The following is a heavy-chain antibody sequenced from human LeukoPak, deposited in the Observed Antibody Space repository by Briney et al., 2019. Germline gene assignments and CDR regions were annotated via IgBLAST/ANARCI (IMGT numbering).Heavy chain of an antibody. CDR3: ARQISPNYYYYYSMDV. V-gene: IGHV5-51*01. J-gene: IGHJ6*02. CDR1: GYRFTAYW. CDR2: IYPGGSDT. Sequence: GESLKISCKASGYRFTAYWIGWVRRMPGKGLEWMGIIYPGGSDTRYSPSFQGQVTISADKSISTAYLQWSSLKASDTAMYYCARQISPNYYYYYSMDVWGQGTAVTVSS.